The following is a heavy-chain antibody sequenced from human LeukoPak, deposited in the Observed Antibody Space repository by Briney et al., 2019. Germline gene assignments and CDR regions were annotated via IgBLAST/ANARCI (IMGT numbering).Heavy chain of an antibody. J-gene: IGHJ4*02. CDR3: ARDFNFWSGSYVSYFDQ. CDR2: IWYDVSNE. D-gene: IGHD3-3*01. CDR1: GFSFSNYG. Sequence: PGGSLRLSCAASGFSFSNYGMHWVRHLPGEGLEWVGVIWYDVSNEDYADSVQGRFTISRPNSQNTLYLQMNSLRAEDTGVYYCARDFNFWSGSYVSYFDQWGQGTPVTVSS. V-gene: IGHV3-33*01.